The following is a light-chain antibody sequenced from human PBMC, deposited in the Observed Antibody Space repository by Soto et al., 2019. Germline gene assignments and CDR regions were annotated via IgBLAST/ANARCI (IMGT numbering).Light chain of an antibody. J-gene: IGLJ2*01. Sequence: QSVLTQPPSASGSPGQSVTISCTGTSSDVGGYNFVSWYQQHPGKAPKLMISDVNKRPSGVPDRFSGSKSGNTASLTVSGLQAEDEADYYCSSYAGSNNLVFGGVTKLTVL. CDR3: SSYAGSNNLV. V-gene: IGLV2-8*01. CDR1: SSDVGGYNF. CDR2: DVN.